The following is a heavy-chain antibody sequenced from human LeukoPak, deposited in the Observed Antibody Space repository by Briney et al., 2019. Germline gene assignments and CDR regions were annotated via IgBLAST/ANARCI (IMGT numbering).Heavy chain of an antibody. CDR3: ARGDSDSGGYTY. J-gene: IGHJ4*02. Sequence: ASVKVSCKASGYTFTNYGITWVRQAPGRGLQCMGGISTYNGNTHYAQRFQGRVTMTTDTSTSTVYMELRSLRSDDTAVYYCARGDSDSGGYTYWGQGTLVTVSS. V-gene: IGHV1-18*01. CDR1: GYTFTNYG. D-gene: IGHD3-22*01. CDR2: ISTYNGNT.